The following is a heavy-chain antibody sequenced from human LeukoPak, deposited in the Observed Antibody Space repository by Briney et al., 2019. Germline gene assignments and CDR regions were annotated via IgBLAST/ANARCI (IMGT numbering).Heavy chain of an antibody. Sequence: GGSLRLSCAASGFTFSSYAMSWVRQAPGKGLEWVSAISGSGGSTYYADSVKGRFTISRDNSKNTLYLQMNSLRAEDTAVYYCAKDWGQGVGELPDYWGQGTLVTVSS. CDR2: ISGSGGST. V-gene: IGHV3-23*01. CDR1: GFTFSSYA. J-gene: IGHJ4*02. CDR3: AKDWGQGVGELPDY. D-gene: IGHD3-10*01.